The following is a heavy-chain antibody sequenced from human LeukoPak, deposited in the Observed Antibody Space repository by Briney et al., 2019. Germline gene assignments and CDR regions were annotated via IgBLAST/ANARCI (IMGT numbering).Heavy chain of an antibody. CDR3: ASQVVGAAFDP. Sequence: PGGSLRLSCVASGFTFSGYWMHWVRQPPGKGLVWVSRIKSDGSMTNYAVSVKGRFTISRDNAKNTLYLQMNSLRAEDTAVYYCASQVVGAAFDPWGQGTLVTVSS. CDR1: GFTFSGYW. J-gene: IGHJ5*02. CDR2: IKSDGSMT. V-gene: IGHV3-74*01. D-gene: IGHD2-15*01.